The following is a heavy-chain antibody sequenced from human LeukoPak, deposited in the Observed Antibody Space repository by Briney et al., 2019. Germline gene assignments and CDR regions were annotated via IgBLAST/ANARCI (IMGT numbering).Heavy chain of an antibody. V-gene: IGHV4-34*01. D-gene: IGHD6-13*01. CDR3: ARDIPGIAAAGSYAFDI. CDR1: GGSFSGYY. Sequence: SETLSLTCAVYGGSFSGYYWSWIRQPPGKGLEWIGEINHSGSTNYNPSLKSRVTISVDTSKNQFSLKLSSVTAADTAVYYCARDIPGIAAAGSYAFDIWGQGTMVTVSS. CDR2: INHSGST. J-gene: IGHJ3*02.